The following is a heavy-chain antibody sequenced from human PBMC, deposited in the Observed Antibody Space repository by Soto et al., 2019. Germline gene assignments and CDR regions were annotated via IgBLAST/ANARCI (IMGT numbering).Heavy chain of an antibody. D-gene: IGHD3-22*01. Sequence: SVKVSCKASGGTFSSYAISWVRQAPGQGLEWMGGIIPIFGTANYAQKFQGRVTITADESTSTAYMELSSLRSEDTAVYYCARDPPPKDSSGYYYVPAEYYYYGMDVWGQGTTVTVSS. CDR2: IIPIFGTA. CDR3: ARDPPPKDSSGYYYVPAEYYYYGMDV. J-gene: IGHJ6*02. CDR1: GGTFSSYA. V-gene: IGHV1-69*13.